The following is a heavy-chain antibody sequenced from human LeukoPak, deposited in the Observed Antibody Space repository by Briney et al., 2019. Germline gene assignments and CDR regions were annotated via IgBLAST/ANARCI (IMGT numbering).Heavy chain of an antibody. CDR2: ISVNSGNT. Sequence: ASVKVSCKPSGYSFTRNGISWVRQAPGQGLEWMAWISVNSGNTNYAQNFQDRVTLTTDTSTSTAYMELRSLRPDDTAVYYCARDVNYAFDYWGQGTLVTVSS. V-gene: IGHV1-18*01. CDR1: GYSFTRNG. CDR3: ARDVNYAFDY. J-gene: IGHJ4*02. D-gene: IGHD3-16*01.